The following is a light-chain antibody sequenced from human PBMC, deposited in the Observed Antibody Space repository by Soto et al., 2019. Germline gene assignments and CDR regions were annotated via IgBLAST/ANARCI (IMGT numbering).Light chain of an antibody. V-gene: IGKV3-11*01. J-gene: IGKJ2*03. CDR1: QRVSRQ. Sequence: EIVLTQSPATLSLSPGERATLSCRARQRVSRQVACYQHKPAQAPRLLIFDSSTSATGITARFSGSGSGTAFTLTIISLEPEDCAVYYCQQSSTCHYSCGQGIKVDIK. CDR2: DSS. CDR3: QQSSTCHYS.